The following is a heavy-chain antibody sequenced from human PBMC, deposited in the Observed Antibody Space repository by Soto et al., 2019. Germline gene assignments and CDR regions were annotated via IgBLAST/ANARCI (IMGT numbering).Heavy chain of an antibody. CDR3: ARQHIVVVPAGTYGMDV. D-gene: IGHD2-2*01. CDR2: IDPSDSYT. V-gene: IGHV5-10-1*01. J-gene: IGHJ6*02. CDR1: GYSFTSYW. Sequence: GESLKISCKGSGYSFTSYWISWVRQMPGKGLEWMGRIDPSDSYTNYSPSFQGHVTISADKSISTAYLQWSSLKASDTAMYYCARQHIVVVPAGTYGMDVWGQGTTVTVYS.